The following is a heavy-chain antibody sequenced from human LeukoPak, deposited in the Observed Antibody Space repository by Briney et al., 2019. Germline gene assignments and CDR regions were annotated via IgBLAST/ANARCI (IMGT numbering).Heavy chain of an antibody. CDR1: EVTFSSYA. Sequence: GGSLRLSCAASEVTFSSYAMHWVRQAPGQGLEWVAYVSDDGTSKYYADSVKGRFSISRDNAKNSLYLQMNSVRAEDTAMYYCVRDGGYYGPDSWGQGALVSVSS. D-gene: IGHD3-10*01. CDR2: VSDDGTSK. V-gene: IGHV3-30*14. CDR3: VRDGGYYGPDS. J-gene: IGHJ4*02.